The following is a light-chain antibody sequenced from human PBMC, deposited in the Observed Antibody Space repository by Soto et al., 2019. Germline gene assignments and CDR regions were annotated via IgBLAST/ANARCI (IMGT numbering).Light chain of an antibody. V-gene: IGKV3-20*01. CDR1: QSIISSY. CDR2: GVS. J-gene: IGKJ2*02. Sequence: EVVLTQSPGTLSLSPGEGATLSCRASQSIISSYLDWYQHKPGQAPRLLIYGVSSRATGVPGRFSGSGSGTDFTLTISRLEPEDFAVYYCQQYGNSVPCTFGQGTKLEIK. CDR3: QQYGNSVPCT.